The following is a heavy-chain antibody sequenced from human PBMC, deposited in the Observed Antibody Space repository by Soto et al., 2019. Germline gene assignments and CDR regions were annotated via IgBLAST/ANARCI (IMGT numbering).Heavy chain of an antibody. CDR3: ARHVGKWGFDY. CDR2: IFYGGST. J-gene: IGHJ4*02. V-gene: IGHV4-59*08. CDR1: GGSMTGYY. Sequence: QVQLQESGPGLVQPSETLSLPCTVSGGSMTGYYWSWVRQTPEKGLEWIVNIFYGGSTTHNPSLKSRATISVDTFRNQFSLKLTSVTATDTAVYYCARHVGKWGFDYWGQGTLVTVSS. D-gene: IGHD1-26*01.